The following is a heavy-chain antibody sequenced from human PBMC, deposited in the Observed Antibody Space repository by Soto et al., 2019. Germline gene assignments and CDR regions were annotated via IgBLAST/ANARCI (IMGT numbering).Heavy chain of an antibody. CDR2: IWYDGSNK. Sequence: PGGSLRLSCAASGFTFSSYGMHWVRQAPGKGLEWVAVIWYDGSNKYYADSVKGRFTISRDNSKNTLYLQMNSLRAEDTAVYYCARGYCGGDCPYYYYGMDVWGQGTTVTVSS. CDR3: ARGYCGGDCPYYYYGMDV. CDR1: GFTFSSYG. J-gene: IGHJ6*02. D-gene: IGHD2-21*02. V-gene: IGHV3-33*01.